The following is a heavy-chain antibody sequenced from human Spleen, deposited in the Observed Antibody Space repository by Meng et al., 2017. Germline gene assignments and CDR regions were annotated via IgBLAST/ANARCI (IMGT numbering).Heavy chain of an antibody. CDR3: SGDWNSDEVVEF. CDR2: IRSKANAYAT. D-gene: IGHD1-7*01. V-gene: IGHV3-73*01. CDR1: GFTFSDSS. J-gene: IGHJ4*02. Sequence: EVQLVESGGGLVQPGGSLKLACAASGFTFSDSSMHWVRQASGKGLEWVGHIRSKANAYATDYAASVKGRFTISRDDSQNTAYLQMNNVKTEDTAVYYCSGDWNSDEVVEFWGQGTLVTVSS.